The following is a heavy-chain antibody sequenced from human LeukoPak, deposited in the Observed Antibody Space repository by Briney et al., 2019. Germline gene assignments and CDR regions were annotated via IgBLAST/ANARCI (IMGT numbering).Heavy chain of an antibody. J-gene: IGHJ4*02. CDR2: IYYSGST. Sequence: SETLSLTCTVSGGSISSYYWSWIRQPPGKGLEWIGYIYYSGSTNYDPPLKSRVTISVDTSKNQYSLKLSSVTAADTAVYYCGRGSYYFDYWGQGPLVSVSS. CDR3: GRGSYYFDY. CDR1: GGSISSYY. D-gene: IGHD1-26*01. V-gene: IGHV4-59*08.